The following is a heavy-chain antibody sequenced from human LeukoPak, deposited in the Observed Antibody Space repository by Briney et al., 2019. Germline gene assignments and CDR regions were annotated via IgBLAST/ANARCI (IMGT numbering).Heavy chain of an antibody. J-gene: IGHJ4*02. D-gene: IGHD2-2*01. CDR1: GYTFTGYY. V-gene: IGHV1-2*02. CDR2: INPNSGGT. Sequence: GASVKVSCKASGYTFTGYYMHWVRQAPGQGLEWMGWINPNSGGTNYAQKFQGRVTMTRDTSISTAYMELSRLRSDDTAVYYCARSGCSSTSRYEGDFDYWGQGTLVTVSS. CDR3: ARSGCSSTSRYEGDFDY.